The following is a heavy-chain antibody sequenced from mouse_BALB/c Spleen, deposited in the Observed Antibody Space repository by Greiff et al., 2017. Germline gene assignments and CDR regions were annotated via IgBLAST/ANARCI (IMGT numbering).Heavy chain of an antibody. CDR1: GYSITSDYA. Sequence: VQLKESGPGLVKPSQSLSLTCTVTGYSITSDYAWNWIRQFPGNKLEWMGYISYSGSTSYNPSLKSRISITRDTSKNQFFLQLNSVTTEDTATYYCAREVRRTGYAMDDWGQGTSVTVSS. CDR2: ISYSGST. D-gene: IGHD2-14*01. J-gene: IGHJ4*01. V-gene: IGHV3-2*02. CDR3: AREVRRTGYAMDD.